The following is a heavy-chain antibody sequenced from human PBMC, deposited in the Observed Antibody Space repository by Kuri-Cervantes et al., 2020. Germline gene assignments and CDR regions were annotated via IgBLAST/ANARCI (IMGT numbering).Heavy chain of an antibody. CDR3: VREYCSSSSCTFDY. D-gene: IGHD2-2*01. CDR2: INSDGSST. J-gene: IGHJ4*02. CDR1: GFTFSSYW. V-gene: IGHV3-74*01. Sequence: GESLKISCAASGFTFSSYWMHWVRQAPGKGLVWVSRINSDGSSTSYADSVKGRFTISRDNAKNTLYLQMNSLRAEDTAMYYCVREYCSSSSCTFDYWGQGTLVTVSS.